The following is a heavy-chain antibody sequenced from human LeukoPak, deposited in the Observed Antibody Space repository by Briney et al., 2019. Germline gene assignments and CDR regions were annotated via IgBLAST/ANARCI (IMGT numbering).Heavy chain of an antibody. V-gene: IGHV4-59*02. D-gene: IGHD5-18*01. CDR2: DSVRT. Sequence: SETLSLTCTVSAASVNSHYWSWLRQAPGKGLEWIGYDSVRTKDNPTLKSRLTLSADTPKNQFSLRLSSVTAADTATYYCATIKRGSIYGYFDFWGQGILVTVSS. CDR3: ATIKRGSIYGYFDF. CDR1: AASVNSHY. J-gene: IGHJ4*02.